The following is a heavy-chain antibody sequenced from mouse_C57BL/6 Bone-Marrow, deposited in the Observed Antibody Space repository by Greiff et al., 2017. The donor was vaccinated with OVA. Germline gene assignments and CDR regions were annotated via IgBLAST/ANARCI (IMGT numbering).Heavy chain of an antibody. Sequence: VQLQQSGPELVKPGASVKISCKASGYSFTGYYMNWVKQSPEKSLEWIGEINPSTGGTTYNQKFKAKATLTVDKSSSTDYMQLKSLTSEDCAVYYCARGGTSPFAYWGQGTLVTVSA. V-gene: IGHV1-42*01. CDR3: ARGGTSPFAY. J-gene: IGHJ3*01. D-gene: IGHD4-1*01. CDR1: GYSFTGYY. CDR2: INPSTGGT.